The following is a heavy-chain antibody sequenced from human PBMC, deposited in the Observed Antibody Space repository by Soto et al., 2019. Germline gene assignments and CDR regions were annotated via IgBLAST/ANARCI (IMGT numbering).Heavy chain of an antibody. V-gene: IGHV4-39*01. CDR1: GGPISSSSYY. J-gene: IGHJ4*02. CDR2: IYYSGST. CDR3: ARHGFGGVIAAPFED. Sequence: QLQLQESGPGLVKPSETLSLTCTVSGGPISSSSYYWGWIRQPPGKGLEWIGSIYYSGSTYYNPSLKSRVTISVDTSKSQFALNLSSVTAADAAVYYSARHGFGGVIAAPFEDWVQGTLVTVSS. D-gene: IGHD3-16*02.